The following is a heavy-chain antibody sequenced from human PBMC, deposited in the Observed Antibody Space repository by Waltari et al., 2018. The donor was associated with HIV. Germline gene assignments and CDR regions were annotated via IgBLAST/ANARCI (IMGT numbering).Heavy chain of an antibody. CDR2: IKQDGSER. Sequence: EVQLVESGGGLVQPGGSLSLSCAASGFPFRNYWMTWVRQTPGKGLEWVANIKQDGSERYYVDSVKGRFTISRDNAKNSLYLQMNSLTAEDTAVYYCARDQRSMASFDYWGQGTLVTVSS. CDR1: GFPFRNYW. D-gene: IGHD3-10*01. J-gene: IGHJ4*02. V-gene: IGHV3-7*01. CDR3: ARDQRSMASFDY.